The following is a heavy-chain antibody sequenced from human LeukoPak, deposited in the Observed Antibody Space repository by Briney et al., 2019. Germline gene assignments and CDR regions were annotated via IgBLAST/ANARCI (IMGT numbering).Heavy chain of an antibody. Sequence: AESLGIFSKGSGYSFTSYWISCVRQMPGKGLEWMGRIDPSDSYTNYSPSFQGHVTISADKSISTAYLQWSSLKASDTAMYYCAREAVEPNRFDPWGQGTLVTVS. CDR2: IDPSDSYT. V-gene: IGHV5-10-1*01. CDR1: GYSFTSYW. J-gene: IGHJ5*02. CDR3: AREAVEPNRFDP.